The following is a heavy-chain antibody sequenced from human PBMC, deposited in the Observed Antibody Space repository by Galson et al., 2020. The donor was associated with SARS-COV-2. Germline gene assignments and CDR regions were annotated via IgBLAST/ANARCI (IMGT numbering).Heavy chain of an antibody. J-gene: IGHJ3*02. D-gene: IGHD1-20*01. CDR3: ARDTPNWSRRDAFDI. Sequence: SVKVSCKASGGTFSSYAISWVRQAPGQGLEWMGGIIPILGIANYAQKFQGRVTITADKSTSTAYMELSSLRSEDTAVYYCARDTPNWSRRDAFDIWGQGTMVTVSS. CDR1: GGTFSSYA. V-gene: IGHV1-69*10. CDR2: IIPILGIA.